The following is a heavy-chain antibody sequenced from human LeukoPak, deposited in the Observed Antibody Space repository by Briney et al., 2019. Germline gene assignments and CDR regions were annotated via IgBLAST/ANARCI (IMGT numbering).Heavy chain of an antibody. CDR2: IYHSGST. J-gene: IGHJ5*02. CDR1: GYSISSGYY. V-gene: IGHV4-38-2*02. Sequence: PSETLSLTCTVSGYSISSGYYWGWIRQPPGKGLEWIGSIYHSGSTYYNPSLKSRVTISVDTSKNQFSLKLSSVTAADTAVYYCARVGIYNWFDPWGQGTLVTVSS. CDR3: ARVGIYNWFDP.